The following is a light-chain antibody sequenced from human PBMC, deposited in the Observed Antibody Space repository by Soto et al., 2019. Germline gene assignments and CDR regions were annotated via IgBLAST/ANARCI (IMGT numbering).Light chain of an antibody. Sequence: DVVMTQSPLSLPVTLGQPASISCRSSQSLVYSDGNTYLNWIHQRPGQSPRRLIYKVSDRDSGVPERFSGSGSGTDFTLKISRVEAEDVGVYYCMQGTPWYTFGQGTKLEIK. V-gene: IGKV2-30*01. CDR3: MQGTPWYT. J-gene: IGKJ2*01. CDR2: KVS. CDR1: QSLVYSDGNTY.